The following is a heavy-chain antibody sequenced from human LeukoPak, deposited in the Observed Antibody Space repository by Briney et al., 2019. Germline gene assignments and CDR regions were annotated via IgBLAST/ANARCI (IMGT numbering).Heavy chain of an antibody. CDR3: ARDPEPYYYDNPDGSSFDP. CDR2: INPSGGST. V-gene: IGHV1-46*01. CDR1: GYTFTSYY. J-gene: IGHJ5*02. D-gene: IGHD3-22*01. Sequence: ASVKVSCKASGYTFTSYYMHWVRQAPGQGLEWMGIINPSGGSTSYAQKFQGRVTMTRDTSTSTVYMELSSLRSEDTAVYYCARDPEPYYYDNPDGSSFDPWGQGTLVTVSS.